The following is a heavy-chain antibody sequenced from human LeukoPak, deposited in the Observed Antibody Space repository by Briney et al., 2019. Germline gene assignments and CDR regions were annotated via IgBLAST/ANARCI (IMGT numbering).Heavy chain of an antibody. CDR1: GYTLTEFS. CDR3: ATGRTGTTRPIFY. D-gene: IGHD1-1*01. CDR2: FDPDDGET. V-gene: IGHV1-24*01. J-gene: IGHJ4*02. Sequence: ASVTVSPAVSGYTLTEFSMPWVRQAHGQGLGWMGGFDPDDGETIYTQKFQGRVTMTEETSTDTAYMELSSLRSEDTAVFYCATGRTGTTRPIFYWGQGTLVTVSS.